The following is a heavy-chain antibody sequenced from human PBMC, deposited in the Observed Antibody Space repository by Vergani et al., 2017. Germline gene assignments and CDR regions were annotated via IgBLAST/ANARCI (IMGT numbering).Heavy chain of an antibody. CDR1: GGSFSGYY. CDR2: IKHSEST. CDR3: ARIPIAAAGTVYFQH. V-gene: IGHV4-34*01. Sequence: QVQLQQWGAGLLKPSETLSLTCAVYGGSFSGYYWSWIRQPPGKGLEWIGEIKHSESTNYNPSLKSRVTISVDTSKNQFSLKLSSVTAADTAVYYCARIPIAAAGTVYFQHWGQGTLVTVSS. J-gene: IGHJ1*01. D-gene: IGHD6-13*01.